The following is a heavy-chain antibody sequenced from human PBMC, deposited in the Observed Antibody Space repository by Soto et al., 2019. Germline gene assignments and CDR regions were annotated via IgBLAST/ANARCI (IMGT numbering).Heavy chain of an antibody. J-gene: IGHJ6*02. D-gene: IGHD3-22*01. Sequence: QVQLVQSGAEVKKPGSSVKVSCKASGGTFSSYAISWVRQAPGQGLEWMGWIIPIFDTADYAKKFQGRVTITADESTNTAYMELSSLRSEDTAVYYCAGHSSGVPGYYYGMDVWGQGTTVTVSS. V-gene: IGHV1-69*12. CDR3: AGHSSGVPGYYYGMDV. CDR1: GGTFSSYA. CDR2: IIPIFDTA.